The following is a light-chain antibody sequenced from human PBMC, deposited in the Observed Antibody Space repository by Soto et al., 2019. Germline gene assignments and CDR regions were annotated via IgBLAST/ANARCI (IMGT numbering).Light chain of an antibody. CDR2: DAS. CDR1: QTVNTY. J-gene: IGKJ5*01. CDR3: QQRGTSIT. Sequence: IVLTQSPATLSLWPGETAVLSRRASQTVNTYLSWYQQRPGQAPRLLIYDASKRVPGIPARFSGSGSGTDFTLTISSLEPEDFALYYCQQRGTSITFGQGTRLEIE. V-gene: IGKV3-11*01.